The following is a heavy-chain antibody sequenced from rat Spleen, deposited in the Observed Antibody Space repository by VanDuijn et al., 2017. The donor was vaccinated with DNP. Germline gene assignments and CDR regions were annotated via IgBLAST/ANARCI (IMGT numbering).Heavy chain of an antibody. J-gene: IGHJ3*01. D-gene: IGHD1-4*01. CDR3: ATSPGPNCFAY. Sequence: EVQLVESGGGLVQRGRSLKLSCAASGFTFSDYYMAWVRQAPTNGLEWVTSISPSGGGTYYRDSVKCRFTISRDNANRTLYLQMDSLRSEDTATYYCATSPGPNCFAYWGQGTLVTVSS. CDR1: GFTFSDYY. V-gene: IGHV5-25*01. CDR2: ISPSGGGT.